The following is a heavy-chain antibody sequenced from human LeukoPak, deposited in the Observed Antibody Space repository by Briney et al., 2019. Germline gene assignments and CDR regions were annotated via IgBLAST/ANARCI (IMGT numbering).Heavy chain of an antibody. CDR2: INTSGGST. D-gene: IGHD6-19*01. V-gene: IGHV3-23*01. J-gene: IGHJ4*02. Sequence: GGSLRLSCAASGFTFSSYAMSWVRQAPGKGLEWVSAINTSGGSTYYPDSVKGRFTISRDNSKNSLYLQMNSLRAEDTALYYCAKAHPSYSSGWNDYFDYWGQGTLVTVSS. CDR3: AKAHPSYSSGWNDYFDY. CDR1: GFTFSSYA.